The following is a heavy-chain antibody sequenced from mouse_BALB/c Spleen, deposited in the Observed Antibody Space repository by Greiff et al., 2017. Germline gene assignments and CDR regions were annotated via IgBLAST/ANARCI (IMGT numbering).Heavy chain of an antibody. Sequence: VKLVESGPGLVAPSQCLSISCTASGFSLTSYGVHWVRQPPGKGLEWLGVMWAGGSTNYNSALMSRLSISKDNSKSQVFLNMNSLQTDDTAMYYCAREGYDLFDYWGQGTTLTVSS. J-gene: IGHJ2*01. CDR1: GFSLTSYG. CDR3: AREGYDLFDY. D-gene: IGHD2-2*01. V-gene: IGHV2-9*02. CDR2: MWAGGST.